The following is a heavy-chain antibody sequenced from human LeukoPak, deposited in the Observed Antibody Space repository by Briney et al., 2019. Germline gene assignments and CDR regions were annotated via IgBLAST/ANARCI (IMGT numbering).Heavy chain of an antibody. CDR1: GYPISSGYY. D-gene: IGHD4-23*01. CDR2: IYNIGST. V-gene: IGHV4-38-2*02. CDR3: ARYATVVKVDI. Sequence: SETLSLTGTPSGYPISSGYYWGWIRQPPGKGLEWIGRIYNIGSTYYNPSFRGGVTLSVDTSKNQFSLKWSAVTATNRALYSVARYATVVKVDIWGQGTMVTVS. J-gene: IGHJ3*02.